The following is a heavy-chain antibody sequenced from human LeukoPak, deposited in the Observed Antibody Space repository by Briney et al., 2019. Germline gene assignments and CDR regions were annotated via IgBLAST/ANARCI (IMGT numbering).Heavy chain of an antibody. J-gene: IGHJ5*02. CDR2: VIPILGIA. CDR1: ADTFTIYA. V-gene: IGHV1-69*04. CDR3: AREPGGLIQLWLHNWFDP. D-gene: IGHD5-18*01. Sequence: SVKVSSNGSADTFTIYAISWVRHAPGQGREWMGRVIPILGIANYAQKFQGRVTITADKSTSTAYMEMSSLRSEDTAVYYCAREPGGLIQLWLHNWFDPWGQGTLVTVSS.